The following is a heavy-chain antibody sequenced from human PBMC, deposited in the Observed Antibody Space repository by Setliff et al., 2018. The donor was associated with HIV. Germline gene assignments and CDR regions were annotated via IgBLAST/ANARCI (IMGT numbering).Heavy chain of an antibody. CDR3: AREIYGGNSRPCDY. CDR1: GGSISSHY. J-gene: IGHJ4*02. V-gene: IGHV4-59*11. CDR2: IYYSGST. Sequence: SETLSLTCTVSGGSISSHYWSWIRQPPGKGLEWIGYIYYSGSTNYNPSLKSRVTISVDTSKKQFSLKLTSVTAADTAVYYCAREIYGGNSRPCDYWGQGTLVTVSS. D-gene: IGHD4-17*01.